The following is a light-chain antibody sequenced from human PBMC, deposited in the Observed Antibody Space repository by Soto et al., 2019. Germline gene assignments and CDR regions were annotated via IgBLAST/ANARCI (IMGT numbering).Light chain of an antibody. CDR1: SGSVSTSYY. CDR3: VLYMGSGIGV. J-gene: IGLJ2*01. Sequence: QAVVTQEPSFSVSPGGTVTLTCGLSSGSVSTSYYPSWYQQTPGQAPRTLIYSTNTRSSGVPDRFSGSILGNKAALTIAGGRADDESDYYCVLYMGSGIGVFGGGTKLTVL. V-gene: IGLV8-61*01. CDR2: STN.